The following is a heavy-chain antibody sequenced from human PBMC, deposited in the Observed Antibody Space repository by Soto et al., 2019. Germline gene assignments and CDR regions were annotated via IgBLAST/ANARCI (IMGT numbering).Heavy chain of an antibody. CDR3: ERGRYGDYGDYYGMDV. CDR2: IYSGGST. Sequence: EVQLVESGGGLVQPGGSLRLSCAASGFTVSSNYMSWVRQAPGKGLEWVSVIYSGGSTYYADSVKGRFTSSRDNSENTLYLQMNSMRAEDTAVYYCERGRYGDYGDYYGMDVWGQGTTVTVSS. J-gene: IGHJ6*02. CDR1: GFTVSSNY. D-gene: IGHD4-17*01. V-gene: IGHV3-66*01.